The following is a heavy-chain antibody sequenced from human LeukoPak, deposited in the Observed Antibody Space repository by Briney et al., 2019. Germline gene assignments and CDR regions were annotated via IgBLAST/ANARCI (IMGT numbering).Heavy chain of an antibody. CDR3: AKGTTRDYGDYFPHFDY. J-gene: IGHJ4*02. CDR1: GYTFTSYG. D-gene: IGHD4-17*01. V-gene: IGHV1-18*01. CDR2: ISAYNGNT. Sequence: ASVKVSCKASGYTFTSYGISWVRQAPGQGLEWMGWISAYNGNTNYAQKLQGRVTMTTDTSTSTAYMELRSLRSDDTAVYYCAKGTTRDYGDYFPHFDYWGQGTLVTVSS.